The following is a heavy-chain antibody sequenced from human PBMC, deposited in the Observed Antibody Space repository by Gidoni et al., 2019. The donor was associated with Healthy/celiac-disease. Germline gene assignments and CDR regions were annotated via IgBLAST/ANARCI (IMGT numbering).Heavy chain of an antibody. Sequence: AASGFTVSSNYMSWVRQAPWKGLEWVSVIYSGGSTYYADSVKGRFTISRDNSKNTLYLQMNSLRAEDTAVDYCARVRCAVPQIRYIDYWGQGTLVTVSS. D-gene: IGHD4-17*01. V-gene: IGHV3-66*01. CDR3: ARVRCAVPQIRYIDY. CDR2: IYSGGST. CDR1: GFTVSSNY. J-gene: IGHJ4*02.